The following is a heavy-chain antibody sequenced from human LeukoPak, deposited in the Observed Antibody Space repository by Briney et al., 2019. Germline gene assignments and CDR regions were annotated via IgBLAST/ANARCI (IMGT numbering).Heavy chain of an antibody. CDR2: IYSGGST. V-gene: IGHV3-53*01. J-gene: IGHJ4*02. D-gene: IGHD3-10*01. CDR3: ASLLWFGEPIDY. CDR1: GFTVSSNY. Sequence: GGSLRLSCAASGFTVSSNYMSWVRQAPGKGLEWVSVIYSGGSTYYADSVKGRFTISRDNSKNTLYLQMNSLRAEDTAVYYCASLLWFGEPIDYWGQGTLVTVSS.